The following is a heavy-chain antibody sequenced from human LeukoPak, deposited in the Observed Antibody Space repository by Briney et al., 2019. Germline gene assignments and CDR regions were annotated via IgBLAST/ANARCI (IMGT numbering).Heavy chain of an antibody. CDR2: INPNNGGT. V-gene: IGHV1-2*06. CDR3: AGEDNSSGYRPFDI. J-gene: IGHJ3*02. Sequence: EASVKVSCKAPGYTFTGYYIHWVRQAPGQGLEWMGRINPNNGGTNYAQKFQGRVTMTRDMSMSTAYMELSRLRSVDTAVYYCAGEDNSSGYRPFDIWGQGTMVTVPS. CDR1: GYTFTGYY. D-gene: IGHD3-22*01.